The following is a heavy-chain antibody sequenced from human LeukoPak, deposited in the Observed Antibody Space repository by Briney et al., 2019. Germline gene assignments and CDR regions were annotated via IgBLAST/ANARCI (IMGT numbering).Heavy chain of an antibody. CDR2: ISSSSSTI. CDR3: ARDPRNEFYAFDI. V-gene: IGHV3-48*01. CDR1: GFTFSSYS. Sequence: GGSLRLSCAASGFTFSSYSMNWVRQAPGKGLEWVSYISSSSSTIYYADSVKGRFTISRDNAKNSLYLQMNSLRAEDTAVYYCARDPRNEFYAFDIWVQGTMVTVSS. D-gene: IGHD1-1*01. J-gene: IGHJ3*02.